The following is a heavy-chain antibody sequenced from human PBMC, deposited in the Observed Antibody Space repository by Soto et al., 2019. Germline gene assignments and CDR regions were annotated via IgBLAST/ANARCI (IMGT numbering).Heavy chain of an antibody. Sequence: EVQLLESGGGLVQPGGSLRLSCAASGFTFSNYAMSWVRQAPGKGLEWVSTISGGGSSTYYADSVKGRFTISRDNSKKTLYLQMNSLRAEDTAVYYCAKGAGPVATINFDYWGQGTLVTVSS. CDR1: GFTFSNYA. D-gene: IGHD5-12*01. CDR2: ISGGGSST. CDR3: AKGAGPVATINFDY. V-gene: IGHV3-23*01. J-gene: IGHJ4*02.